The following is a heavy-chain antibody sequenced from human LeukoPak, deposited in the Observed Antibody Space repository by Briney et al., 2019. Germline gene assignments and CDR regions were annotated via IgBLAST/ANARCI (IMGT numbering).Heavy chain of an antibody. CDR3: ARKAWGWSFDI. CDR1: GFTFSSYG. CDR2: MWSDGSNE. Sequence: GGSLRLSCAASGFTFSSYGMHWVRQAPGKGLEWVADMWSDGSNEYYADSVKGRFTISRDNSKNTLHLQMNSLRAEDTAVYYCARKAWGWSFDIWVQGTMVTVSS. D-gene: IGHD1-26*01. J-gene: IGHJ3*02. V-gene: IGHV3-33*01.